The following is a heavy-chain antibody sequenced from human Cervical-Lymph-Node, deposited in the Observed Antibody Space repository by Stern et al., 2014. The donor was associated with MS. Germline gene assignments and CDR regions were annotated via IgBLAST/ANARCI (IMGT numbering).Heavy chain of an antibody. CDR1: GHPLSELA. V-gene: IGHV1-24*01. CDR2: FDPEDGET. CDR3: ATDRGFK. J-gene: IGHJ4*02. Sequence: VQLVQSGAEVKKPGASVTVSCNVSGHPLSELAIHWLRQPPTSGLEWLGQFDPEDGETVYAQRLQGRLPMTEDTTTGTAYMTLTALTSDDTAVYYCATDRGFKWGPGTLVAVSS. D-gene: IGHD3-10*01.